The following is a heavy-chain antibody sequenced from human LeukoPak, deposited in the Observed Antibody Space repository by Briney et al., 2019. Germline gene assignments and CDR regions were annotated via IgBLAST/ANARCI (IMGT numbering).Heavy chain of an antibody. J-gene: IGHJ4*02. Sequence: ASVKVSCKASGYTFTDYFMHWVRQAPGQGREWMGWINPNSGGTNFAQKFQGRVTMTRDTSISTAYMELSSLTSDDTAVYYCARGRFSGYGADWGQGTLVTVSS. D-gene: IGHD5-12*01. CDR2: INPNSGGT. CDR3: ARGRFSGYGAD. CDR1: GYTFTDYF. V-gene: IGHV1-2*02.